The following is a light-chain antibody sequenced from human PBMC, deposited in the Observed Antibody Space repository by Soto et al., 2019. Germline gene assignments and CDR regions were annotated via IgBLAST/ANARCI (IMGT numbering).Light chain of an antibody. Sequence: EIVLTQSPGTLSLSPGERATLSCRASQSVSSTYLAWYQQKPGQAPRLLISGASSRATGIPDRFSGSGSGTDFTLTISRLEPEDSAVFYCQHYGTSPFTFGQGTKLEIK. CDR2: GAS. CDR3: QHYGTSPFT. J-gene: IGKJ2*01. CDR1: QSVSSTY. V-gene: IGKV3-20*01.